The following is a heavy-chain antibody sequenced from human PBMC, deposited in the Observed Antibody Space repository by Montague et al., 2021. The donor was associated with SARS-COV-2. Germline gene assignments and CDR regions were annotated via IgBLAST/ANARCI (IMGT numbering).Heavy chain of an antibody. J-gene: IGHJ4*02. CDR2: SYHDGSA. V-gene: IGHV4-59*08. D-gene: IGHD7-27*01. CDR3: ARHANWDGYYFDY. CDR1: GGSISSSC. Sequence: SETLSLTCCVSGGSISSSCWSWIRQPPGKGLEWVWYSYHDGSAKYNPSLRSRCTISVDTSKNQFSLKLSSVTAVDTAVYYCARHANWDGYYFDYWGQGTLVTVSS.